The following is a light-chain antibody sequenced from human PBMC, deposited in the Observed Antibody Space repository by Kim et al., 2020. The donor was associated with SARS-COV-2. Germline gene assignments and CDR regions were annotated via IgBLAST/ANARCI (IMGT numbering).Light chain of an antibody. CDR1: QSVLYSSNNKNY. Sequence: DIVMTQSPDSLPVSLGERATINCKSSQSVLYSSNNKNYLAWFQKKPGQPPKLLIYWASTRDSGVPDRFSGSGSGTDFTLTISSLQAEDVAVYYCQQYYSTPHTFGQGTKLEI. J-gene: IGKJ2*01. V-gene: IGKV4-1*01. CDR2: WAS. CDR3: QQYYSTPHT.